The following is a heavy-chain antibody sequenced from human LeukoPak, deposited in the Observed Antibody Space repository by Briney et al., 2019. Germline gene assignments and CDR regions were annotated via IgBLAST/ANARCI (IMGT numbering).Heavy chain of an antibody. D-gene: IGHD5-24*01. Sequence: GGSLRLSCAAFGFTFSDYSMNWVRQAPGKGLEWVSYISRSRTTMFYADSVKGRFTISGDNAKNSLYLQMNSLRDEDTAVYYCARENEGFGYNPLDYWGQGTLVTVSS. CDR1: GFTFSDYS. V-gene: IGHV3-48*02. J-gene: IGHJ4*02. CDR2: ISRSRTTM. CDR3: ARENEGFGYNPLDY.